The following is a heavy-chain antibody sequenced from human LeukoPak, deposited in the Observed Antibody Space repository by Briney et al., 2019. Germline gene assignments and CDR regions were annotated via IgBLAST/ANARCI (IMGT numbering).Heavy chain of an antibody. CDR1: GFTFSDYS. J-gene: IGHJ4*02. Sequence: GESLSLSCAASGFTFSDYSMSWVRQAPGKGLEWVSAISDTGATTYDADSVKGRFTISRDNSRSILYLQMNSLRAEDTALYYCAKDTSIGRYCTNGVCSPFDYWGQGTLVTVSS. CDR3: AKDTSIGRYCTNGVCSPFDY. D-gene: IGHD2-8*01. CDR2: ISDTGATT. V-gene: IGHV3-23*01.